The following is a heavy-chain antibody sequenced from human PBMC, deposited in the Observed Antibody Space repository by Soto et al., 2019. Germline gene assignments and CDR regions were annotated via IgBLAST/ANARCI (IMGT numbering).Heavy chain of an antibody. V-gene: IGHV4-59*01. CDR3: ARAPGFYDSSGYRFDY. J-gene: IGHJ4*02. CDR1: GGSISSYY. Sequence: PETLSLTCTVSGGSISSYYWSWIRQPTGKGLEWIGYIYYSGSTNYNPSLKSRVTISVDTSKNQFSLKLSSVTAADTAVYYCARAPGFYDSSGYRFDYWGQGTLVTVSS. D-gene: IGHD3-22*01. CDR2: IYYSGST.